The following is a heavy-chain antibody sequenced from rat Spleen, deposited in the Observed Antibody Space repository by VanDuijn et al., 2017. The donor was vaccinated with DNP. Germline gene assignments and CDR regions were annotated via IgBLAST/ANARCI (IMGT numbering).Heavy chain of an antibody. CDR3: ARERYGVDY. V-gene: IGHV4-2*01. D-gene: IGHD1-7*01. J-gene: IGHJ2*01. Sequence: EVKLVESGGGLVQPGRSLKLSCAASGFNFNDYWMGWVRQAPGKGLEWIGEINQDSSTIKFIPSLKDKFTISRDNARNTLYLQMSKLGSEDTAIYYCARERYGVDYWGQGVMVTVSS. CDR1: GFNFNDYW. CDR2: INQDSSTI.